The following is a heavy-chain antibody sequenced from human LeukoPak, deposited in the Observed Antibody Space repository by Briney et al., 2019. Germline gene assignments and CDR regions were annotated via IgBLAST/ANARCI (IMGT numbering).Heavy chain of an antibody. D-gene: IGHD3-3*01. V-gene: IGHV5-51*01. CDR1: GYSFTSYW. CDR3: ARVFDDFWSGYSAFDY. J-gene: IGHJ4*02. CDR2: IYPGDSDT. Sequence: GESLKISCKGSGYSFTSYWIGWVRQMPGKGLEWMGIIYPGDSDTRYSPSFQGQVTISADKSISTASLLCSSLKASDTAIYYCARVFDDFWSGYSAFDYWGQGTLVTVSS.